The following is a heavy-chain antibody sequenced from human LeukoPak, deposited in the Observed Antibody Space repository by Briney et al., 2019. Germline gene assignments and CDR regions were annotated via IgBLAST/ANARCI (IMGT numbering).Heavy chain of an antibody. D-gene: IGHD1-26*01. CDR3: ARGHNSGSYYALGDAFDI. Sequence: PGASVKVSCKAFGYTFTNYGISWVRQAPGQGLEWMGWISAYNGHTNYAQRLQGRVTMTTDTSTSTAYMELRSLRSDDTAVYYCARGHNSGSYYALGDAFDIWGQGTMVTVSS. CDR2: ISAYNGHT. CDR1: GYTFTNYG. V-gene: IGHV1-18*01. J-gene: IGHJ3*02.